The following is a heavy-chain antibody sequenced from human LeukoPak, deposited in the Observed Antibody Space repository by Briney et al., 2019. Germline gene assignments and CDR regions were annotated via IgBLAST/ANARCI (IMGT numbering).Heavy chain of an antibody. V-gene: IGHV4-39*07. Sequence: PSETLSLTCTVSGGSISSYYWGWIRQPPGKGLEWIGSIYYSVNSFYNPSLKSRVTISVDTSKNQFSLKLSSVTAADTAVYYCARIVGDYDPSIGYYYYMDVWGKGTTVTVSS. CDR2: IYYSVNS. D-gene: IGHD4-17*01. CDR3: ARIVGDYDPSIGYYYYMDV. J-gene: IGHJ6*03. CDR1: GGSISSYY.